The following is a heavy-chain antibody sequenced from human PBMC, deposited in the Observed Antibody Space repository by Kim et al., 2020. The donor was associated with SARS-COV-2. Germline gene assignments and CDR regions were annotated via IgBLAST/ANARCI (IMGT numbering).Heavy chain of an antibody. Sequence: GGSLRLSCAASGFTFSSCAIHWVRQAPGKGLEWVAVISYDGSNKNYADSVKGRFTISRDNSKNTLYLQMNSLRAEETALYYCARDTWSRLRGLTYSYYGMDVWGQGTTVTVAS. CDR2: ISYDGSNK. D-gene: IGHD3-10*01. CDR3: ARDTWSRLRGLTYSYYGMDV. J-gene: IGHJ6*02. CDR1: GFTFSSCA. V-gene: IGHV3-30-3*01.